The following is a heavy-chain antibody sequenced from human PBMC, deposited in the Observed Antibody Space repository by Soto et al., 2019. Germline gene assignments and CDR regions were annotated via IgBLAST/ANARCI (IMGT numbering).Heavy chain of an antibody. V-gene: IGHV3-66*01. J-gene: IGHJ4*02. Sequence: GGSLRLSCAASGFTVKTKYMSWVRQAPGKRLEWFSVMYSGGSTYYADSVKGRFTVSRDNSKNILYLQMNSLRAEDTAVYYCAKYDTSSSSFAYWGQGTLVTVSS. CDR2: MYSGGST. CDR1: GFTVKTKY. D-gene: IGHD3-9*01. CDR3: AKYDTSSSSFAY.